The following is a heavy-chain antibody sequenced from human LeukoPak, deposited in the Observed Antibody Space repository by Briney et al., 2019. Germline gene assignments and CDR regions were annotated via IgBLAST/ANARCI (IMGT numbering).Heavy chain of an antibody. CDR3: ARDRYYYGSGSYPFDY. CDR1: GGSISSGGYY. CDR2: IYYSGST. D-gene: IGHD3-10*01. Sequence: SETLSLTCTVSGGSISSGGYYWSWIRQHPGKGLEWIGYIYYSGSTYYNPSLKSRATISVDTSKNQFSLKLSSVTAADTAVYYCARDRYYYGSGSYPFDYWGQGTLVTVSS. V-gene: IGHV4-31*03. J-gene: IGHJ4*02.